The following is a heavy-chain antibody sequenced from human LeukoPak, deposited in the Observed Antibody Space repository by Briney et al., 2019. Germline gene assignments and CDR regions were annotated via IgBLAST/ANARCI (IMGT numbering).Heavy chain of an antibody. CDR2: IYTSGST. CDR1: GGSISSYY. D-gene: IGHD3-10*01. J-gene: IGHJ6*03. V-gene: IGHV4-4*07. Sequence: SETLSLTCTVSGGSISSYYWSWIRQPAGKGLEWIGRIYTSGSTNYNPSLKSRVTMSVDTSKNQFSLKLSSVTAADTAVYYCARDQRRLLWFGELSDYYYYMDVWGKGTTVTISS. CDR3: ARDQRRLLWFGELSDYYYYMDV.